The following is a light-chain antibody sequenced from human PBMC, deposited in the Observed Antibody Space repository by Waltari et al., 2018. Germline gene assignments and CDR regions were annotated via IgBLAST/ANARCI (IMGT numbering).Light chain of an antibody. CDR2: DVS. Sequence: QSALSQPRSVSGYPGQSVTISCTGTNSNIGGYNYVSWYQHHPGKVPKLTIYDVSKRPSGVPDRFSGSKSGNTASLTISGLQAEDEAHYYCCSYAGRRWVFGGGTNLTVL. J-gene: IGLJ3*02. CDR1: NSNIGGYNY. CDR3: CSYAGRRWV. V-gene: IGLV2-11*01.